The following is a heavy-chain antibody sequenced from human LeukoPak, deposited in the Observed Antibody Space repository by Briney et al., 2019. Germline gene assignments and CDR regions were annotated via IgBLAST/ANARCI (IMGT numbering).Heavy chain of an antibody. CDR3: TRDGGSFCDFDY. CDR2: ISSSSSTI. V-gene: IGHV3-48*01. D-gene: IGHD1-26*01. Sequence: GGSLRLSCAASGFTFSSYSMNWVRQAPGKGLEWVSYISSSSSTIYYADSVKGRFTISRDNSKNTVYLQMGSLRGEDMAVYYCTRDGGSFCDFDYWGQGALVTVSS. CDR1: GFTFSSYS. J-gene: IGHJ4*02.